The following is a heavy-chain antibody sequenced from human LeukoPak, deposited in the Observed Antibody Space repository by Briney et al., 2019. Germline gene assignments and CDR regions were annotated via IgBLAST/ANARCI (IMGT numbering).Heavy chain of an antibody. CDR3: AITQLLGYSSSWPFDY. CDR2: IYYSQST. Sequence: PSQTLSLTCAVSGGSISSGGYSWSWIRQPPGKGLEWIGYIYYSQSTYYNPSLKSRVTISVDTSKNQFSLKLSSVTAADTAVYYCAITQLLGYSSSWPFDYWGQGTLVTVSS. V-gene: IGHV4-30-4*07. CDR1: GGSISSGGYS. J-gene: IGHJ4*02. D-gene: IGHD6-13*01.